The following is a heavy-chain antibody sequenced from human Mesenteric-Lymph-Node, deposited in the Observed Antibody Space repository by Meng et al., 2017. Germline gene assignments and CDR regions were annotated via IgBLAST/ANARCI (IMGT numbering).Heavy chain of an antibody. CDR3: ARVGWRQWSFDL. J-gene: IGHJ2*01. CDR1: GGSISTSGYY. V-gene: IGHV4-30-4*01. Sequence: GPGLVKPTEALSLTGSVSGGSISTSGYYWSWIRQPPGKGLEWIWYIYYSGSTSYNPSLKSRVTISVDTSNNQFSLKLSSVTAADTAVYYCARVGWRQWSFDLWGRGTLVTVSS. D-gene: IGHD5-18*01. CDR2: IYYSGST.